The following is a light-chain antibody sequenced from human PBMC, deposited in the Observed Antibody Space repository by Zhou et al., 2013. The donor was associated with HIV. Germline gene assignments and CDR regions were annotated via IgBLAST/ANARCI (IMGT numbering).Light chain of an antibody. CDR2: AAS. Sequence: DIQLTQSPSFLSASVGDRVTITCRASQGISSYLAWYQQKPGKAPELLIYAASTLQSGVPSRFSGSGSGTHFTLTISSLQPEDVATYYCQKYNSALTFGPGTKVDIK. J-gene: IGKJ3*01. CDR1: QGISSY. CDR3: QKYNSALT. V-gene: IGKV1-27*01.